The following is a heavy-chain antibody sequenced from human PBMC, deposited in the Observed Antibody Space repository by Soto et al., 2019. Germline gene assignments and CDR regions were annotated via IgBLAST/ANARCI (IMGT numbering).Heavy chain of an antibody. CDR2: ITGSGTTI. CDR1: GFTLSDYY. V-gene: IGHV3-11*01. Sequence: GGSLRLSCAASGFTLSDYYMSWIRQAPGKGLECVSYITGSGTTIYCADSVKGRFTISRDNAKNSLFLQMNSLRAEDTAVYYCARDWNSNYWGQGTLVTVSS. J-gene: IGHJ4*02. CDR3: ARDWNSNY. D-gene: IGHD1-7*01.